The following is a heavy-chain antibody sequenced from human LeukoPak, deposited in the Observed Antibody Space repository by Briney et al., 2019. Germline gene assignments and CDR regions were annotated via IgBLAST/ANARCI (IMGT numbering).Heavy chain of an antibody. V-gene: IGHV3-23*01. J-gene: IGHJ4*02. D-gene: IGHD3-3*01. CDR2: ISGSGGTT. CDR1: GFTFTRYA. CDR3: AKGFGDTTFGVVTAYDN. Sequence: GQSLRLSCAASGFTFTRYAMAWVRRAPGKGLEWVSTISGSGGTTYYPDSVKGRFTISRDNSNNTLYLQMNSLDADDTALYYCAKGFGDTTFGVVTAYDNWGQGILVTVSS.